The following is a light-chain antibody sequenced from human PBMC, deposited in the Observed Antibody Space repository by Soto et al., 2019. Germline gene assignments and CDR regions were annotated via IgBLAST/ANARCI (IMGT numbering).Light chain of an antibody. Sequence: QLVLTQPPSASGTPGRRVTISCSGSSSNIGSYTVNWYRQVPGTAPKLLIYSDNQRPSGVPDRFSGSRSGTSASLAISGLQSEDEADYHCAAWDDSLDGIYVFGTGTKLTVL. J-gene: IGLJ1*01. CDR1: SSNIGSYT. V-gene: IGLV1-44*01. CDR2: SDN. CDR3: AAWDDSLDGIYV.